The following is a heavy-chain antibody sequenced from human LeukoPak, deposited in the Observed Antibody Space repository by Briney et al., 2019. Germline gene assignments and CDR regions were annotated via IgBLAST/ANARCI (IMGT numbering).Heavy chain of an antibody. Sequence: PSETLSLTCTVSGGSISSYYWSWIRQPPGKGLEWIGYIYYSGSTNYNPSLKSRVTISVDTSKNQFSLKLSSVTAADTAVYYCAALRYPHYYYYMDVWGKGTTVTISS. D-gene: IGHD2-15*01. CDR2: IYYSGST. J-gene: IGHJ6*03. V-gene: IGHV4-59*01. CDR1: GGSISSYY. CDR3: AALRYPHYYYYMDV.